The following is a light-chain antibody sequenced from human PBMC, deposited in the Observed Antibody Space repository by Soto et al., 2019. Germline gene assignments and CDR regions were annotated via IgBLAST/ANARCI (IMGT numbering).Light chain of an antibody. V-gene: IGKV3-11*01. CDR1: QSVSSN. J-gene: IGKJ4*01. CDR3: QQRSNWPLT. Sequence: EIVLTQSPATLSLSPGERATLSCRASQSVSSNLAWYQQKPGQAPRLLIFDAYNRATGIPGRFSGSGSGTDCTLTISSLEPEDFAVYYCQQRSNWPLTFGGGTKVEL. CDR2: DAY.